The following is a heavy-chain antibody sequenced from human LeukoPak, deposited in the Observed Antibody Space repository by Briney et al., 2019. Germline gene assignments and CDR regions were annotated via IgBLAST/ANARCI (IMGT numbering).Heavy chain of an antibody. CDR1: GGSISNSSYY. J-gene: IGHJ3*02. CDR2: IYYSGST. Sequence: PSETLSLTCTVSGGSISNSSYYWGWIRQPPGKGLKWIGSIYYSGSTYHNPSLRSRVTISADTSKNQISLKLSSVTAADTAVYYCASDSSRHAFDIWGQGTMVTVSS. V-gene: IGHV4-39*01. D-gene: IGHD3-22*01. CDR3: ASDSSRHAFDI.